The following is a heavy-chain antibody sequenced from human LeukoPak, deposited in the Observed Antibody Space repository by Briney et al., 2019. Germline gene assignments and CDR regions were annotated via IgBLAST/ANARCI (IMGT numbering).Heavy chain of an antibody. CDR1: GVPLSSYF. J-gene: IGHJ2*01. CDR3: ARGYSSTWPYWYFDL. D-gene: IGHD6-13*01. V-gene: IGHV4-4*09. Sequence: SETLSLTCTVHGVPLSSYFWGWIRQSPGKGLEWIGHISTTKTTDYSPGLKGRVTISADASKNQFSMTMISMTATDTALYYCARGYSSTWPYWYFDLWGRGSQVTVSS. CDR2: ISTTKTT.